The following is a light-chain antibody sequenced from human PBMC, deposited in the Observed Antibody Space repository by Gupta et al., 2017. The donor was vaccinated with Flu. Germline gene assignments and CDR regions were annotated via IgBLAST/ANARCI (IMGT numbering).Light chain of an antibody. J-gene: IGKJ4*01. CDR2: WAS. Sequence: DIVMTQSPDSLAVSLGERATINCTSSQSVFVSSNNKNFLAWYQQKPGQPPKLLIYWASTRESGVPDRFSGSGSGTDFTLTISSRQAEDVAIYYCQQEDNTPVPFGRGTKVDIK. CDR1: QSVFVSSNNKNF. CDR3: QQEDNTPVP. V-gene: IGKV4-1*01.